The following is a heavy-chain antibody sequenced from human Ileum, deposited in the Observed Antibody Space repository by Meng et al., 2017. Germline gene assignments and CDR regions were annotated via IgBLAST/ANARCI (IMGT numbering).Heavy chain of an antibody. Sequence: EVQVVESGGGLVEPGGSLRVSCAAPGFTFSSHWMNWVRQAPGKGLVWVSRINTDGSTTTYADSVKGRFTISRDNAKNTVFLQMNSLRAEDTAVYYCVGMTVGWGQGTLVTVSS. CDR2: INTDGSTT. CDR1: GFTFSSHW. D-gene: IGHD3-22*01. J-gene: IGHJ4*02. CDR3: VGMTVG. V-gene: IGHV3-74*03.